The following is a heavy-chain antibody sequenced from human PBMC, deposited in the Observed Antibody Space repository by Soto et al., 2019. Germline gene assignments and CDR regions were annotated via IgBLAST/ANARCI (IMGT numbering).Heavy chain of an antibody. V-gene: IGHV4-31*03. CDR1: GGSISSGGYY. CDR3: ARVSDIAAAGAYNWFDP. J-gene: IGHJ5*02. Sequence: PSETLSLTCTVSGGSISSGGYYWSWIRQHPGKGLEWIGYIYYSGSTYYNPSLKSRVTISVDTSKNQFSLKLSSVTAADTAVYYCARVSDIAAAGAYNWFDPWGQGTLVTVSS. D-gene: IGHD6-25*01. CDR2: IYYSGST.